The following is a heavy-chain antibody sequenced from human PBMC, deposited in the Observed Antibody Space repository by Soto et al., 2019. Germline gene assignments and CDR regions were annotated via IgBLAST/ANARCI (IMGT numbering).Heavy chain of an antibody. V-gene: IGHV1-8*01. D-gene: IGHD4-17*01. CDR2: MSHKGGNT. Sequence: QVQLVQSGAEVKKPGASVKVSCKGSGYTFNSYDMNWVRQATGQGLEWVGWMSHKGGNTGYAEKFQGRVTMTRNTTISTAYMELSSLISEYTDVYYCARTLYGDIADYWGQGTLVTVSS. CDR3: ARTLYGDIADY. CDR1: GYTFNSYD. J-gene: IGHJ4*02.